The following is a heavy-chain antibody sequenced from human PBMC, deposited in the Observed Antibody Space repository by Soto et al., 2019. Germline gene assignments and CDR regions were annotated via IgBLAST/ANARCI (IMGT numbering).Heavy chain of an antibody. D-gene: IGHD4-17*01. CDR2: IVVGSGNT. Sequence: QMQLVQSGPEVKKPGTSVKVSCKASGFNFTSSAVQWVRQARGQRLELIGWIVVGSGNTNYAQKFKERVTITRDMSTSTAYMELSSLRSEDTAVYYCAAALHDYGDYVGFYFDYWGQGTLVTVSS. J-gene: IGHJ4*02. CDR1: GFNFTSSA. V-gene: IGHV1-58*01. CDR3: AAALHDYGDYVGFYFDY.